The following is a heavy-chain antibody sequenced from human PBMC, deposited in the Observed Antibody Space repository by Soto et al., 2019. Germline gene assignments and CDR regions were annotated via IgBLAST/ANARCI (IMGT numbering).Heavy chain of an antibody. CDR2: IKQDGSEK. CDR3: ARGDYFDRRFDY. V-gene: IGHV3-7*03. D-gene: IGHD3-9*01. J-gene: IGHJ4*02. Sequence: GGSLRLSCAASGFTFSSDWMSWVRQAPGKGLEWVATIKQDGSEKYYVDCVRGRFTVSRDNAKNSLYLEMNSLRAEDTAVYYCARGDYFDRRFDYWGQGTLVTVSS. CDR1: GFTFSSDW.